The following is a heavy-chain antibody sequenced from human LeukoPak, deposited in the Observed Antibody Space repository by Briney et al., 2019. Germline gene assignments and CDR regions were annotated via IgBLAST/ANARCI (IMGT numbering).Heavy chain of an antibody. J-gene: IGHJ4*02. CDR1: GGSRGSEY. V-gene: IGHV4-59*01. D-gene: IGHD1-1*01. CDR2: IHNSGST. CDR3: ARGGGWGNWNDAVDY. Sequence: GTGGSRGSEYLCWIRESLRKGLEWIGYIHNSGSTKYNPSLKSPVSISVDTSKNQFSLKVNSVTAADTAVYYCARGGGWGNWNDAVDYWGQGTLVTVSS.